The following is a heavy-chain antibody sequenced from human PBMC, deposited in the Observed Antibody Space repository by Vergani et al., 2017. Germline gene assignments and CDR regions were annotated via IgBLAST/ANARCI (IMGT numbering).Heavy chain of an antibody. J-gene: IGHJ4*02. V-gene: IGHV4-59*12. CDR3: ARVSGLYYFDY. Sequence: QVQLQESGPGLVKPSETLSLTCTVSGGSISSYYWSWIRQPPGKGLEWIGYIYYSGSTNYNPSLKSRVTISVDPSKNQFSLKLSFLTAADTAVYYCARVSGLYYFDYWGQGTLVTVSS. D-gene: IGHD3-10*01. CDR1: GGSISSYY. CDR2: IYYSGST.